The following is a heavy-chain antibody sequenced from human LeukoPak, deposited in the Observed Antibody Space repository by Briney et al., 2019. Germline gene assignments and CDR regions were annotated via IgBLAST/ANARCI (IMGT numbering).Heavy chain of an antibody. V-gene: IGHV3-7*01. CDR2: IKQDGSEK. CDR1: GFSLSNYW. CDR3: ARGVWAPFDS. Sequence: GGSLRLSCAASGFSLSNYWMNWVRQAPGKGLAWVANIKQDGSEKNYVDSVKGRFSISRDNAKNSLILQMNSLRDEDTAVYYCARGVWAPFDSWGQGTLVSVSS. J-gene: IGHJ4*02. D-gene: IGHD7-27*01.